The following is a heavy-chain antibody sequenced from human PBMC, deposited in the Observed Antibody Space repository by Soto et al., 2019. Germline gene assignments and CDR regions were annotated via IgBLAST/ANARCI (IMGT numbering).Heavy chain of an antibody. Sequence: SETLSLTCTVSGGSISSGDYYWSWIRQPPGKGLEWIGYIYHSGSTYYNPSLKSRVTISVDTSKNQFSLKLSSVTAADTAVYYCARDQSGSYYYYYGMDVWGQGTTVTVSS. CDR3: ARDQSGSYYYYYGMDV. D-gene: IGHD1-26*01. J-gene: IGHJ6*02. CDR1: GGSISSGDYY. CDR2: IYHSGST. V-gene: IGHV4-30-4*01.